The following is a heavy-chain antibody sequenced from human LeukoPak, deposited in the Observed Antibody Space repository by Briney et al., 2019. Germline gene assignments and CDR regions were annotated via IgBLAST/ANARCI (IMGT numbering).Heavy chain of an antibody. D-gene: IGHD4-11*01. J-gene: IGHJ6*03. V-gene: IGHV4-4*07. CDR1: GGSISNYY. CDR3: ARWPRERNRITVTNYYYYMDV. Sequence: SETLSLTCTVSGGSISNYYWSWIRQPAGKGLECIGRIHRSGSTDYNPSLKSRVTMSVDTSKNQFSLNLSSVTAADSAVYYCARWPRERNRITVTNYYYYMDVWGRGTTVTVSS. CDR2: IHRSGST.